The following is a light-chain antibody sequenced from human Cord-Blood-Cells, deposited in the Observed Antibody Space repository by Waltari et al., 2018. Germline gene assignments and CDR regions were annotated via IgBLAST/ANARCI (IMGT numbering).Light chain of an antibody. V-gene: IGLV2-11*01. Sequence: QSALTQPRSVSGSPGQSVTIPCTGTSSDVGGYNYVSWYKRHPGKAPNLMIYDVSKRPSGVPDRFSGSKSGNTASLTISGLQAEDEADYYCCSYAGSYTYVFGTGTKVTVL. J-gene: IGLJ1*01. CDR3: CSYAGSYTYV. CDR1: SSDVGGYNY. CDR2: DVS.